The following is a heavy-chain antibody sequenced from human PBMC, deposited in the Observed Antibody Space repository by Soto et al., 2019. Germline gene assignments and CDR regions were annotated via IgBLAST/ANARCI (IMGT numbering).Heavy chain of an antibody. CDR2: IKPNGGST. CDR1: GNTFSSYY. J-gene: IGHJ4*02. Sequence: QVQLVQSGAEVKKPGASVKVSCKASGNTFSSYYIHWVRQAPGQGLEWIVIIKPNGGSTNYAQNFKGRITVTRDTATATVYMDLSALTADDTAMYYCARGLGLGDCWGQGTLVTVSS. CDR3: ARGLGLGDC. V-gene: IGHV1-46*01. D-gene: IGHD3-9*01.